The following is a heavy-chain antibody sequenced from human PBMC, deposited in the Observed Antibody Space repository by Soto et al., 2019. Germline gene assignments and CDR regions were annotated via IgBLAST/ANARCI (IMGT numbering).Heavy chain of an antibody. CDR1: GYTFTGYY. V-gene: IGHV1-2*02. CDR3: ATVPRWLGIFDY. CDR2: INPYSGDT. D-gene: IGHD6-19*01. J-gene: IGHJ4*02. Sequence: ASVKVSCKASGYTFTGYYMHWVRQAPGQGLEWMGWINPYSGDTNYAQKFQGRVTMTTDTSISTAYMELRSLRSDDTAVYYCATVPRWLGIFDYWGQGTLVTVSS.